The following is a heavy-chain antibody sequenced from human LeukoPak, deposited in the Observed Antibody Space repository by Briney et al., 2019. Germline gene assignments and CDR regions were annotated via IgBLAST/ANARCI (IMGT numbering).Heavy chain of an antibody. CDR3: AKDSAGGSYGYDY. CDR1: GFTFSSYA. V-gene: IGHV3-23*01. J-gene: IGHJ4*02. CDR2: LSGSGGST. D-gene: IGHD5-18*01. Sequence: GGSLRISCAASGFTFSSYAMGWVRQAPGKGLEWVSALSGSGGSTYYADSVKGRFTISRDNSKNTLYLQMNSLRADDAAVYYCAKDSAGGSYGYDYWGQGTLVTVSS.